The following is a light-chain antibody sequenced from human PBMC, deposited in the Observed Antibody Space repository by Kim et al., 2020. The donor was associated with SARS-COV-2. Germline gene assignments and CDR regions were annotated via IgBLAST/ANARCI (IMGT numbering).Light chain of an antibody. CDR3: QVWDSSTWV. V-gene: IGLV3-9*01. CDR2: RDT. CDR1: NIVTKN. J-gene: IGLJ3*02. Sequence: SYELTQPLSVSVALGQTARITCGGNNIVTKNVHWYQQKPGQAPVLVMYRDTNRPSGIPERFSGSNSGNTATLTISRAQAGDEADYYCQVWDSSTWVFGGGNQLTVL.